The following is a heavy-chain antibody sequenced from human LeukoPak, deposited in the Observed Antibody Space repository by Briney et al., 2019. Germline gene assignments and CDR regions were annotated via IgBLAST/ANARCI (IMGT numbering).Heavy chain of an antibody. CDR3: ARGGLGYCSSTSCRGISYYYYGMDV. V-gene: IGHV1-69*13. J-gene: IGHJ6*02. D-gene: IGHD2-2*01. CDR1: GGTFSGYA. Sequence: ASVKVSCKACGGTFSGYAISWVRQAPGQGLEWMGGIIPIFGTANYAQKFQGRVTITADESTSTAYMELSSLRSEDTAVYYCARGGLGYCSSTSCRGISYYYYGMDVWGQGTTVTVSS. CDR2: IIPIFGTA.